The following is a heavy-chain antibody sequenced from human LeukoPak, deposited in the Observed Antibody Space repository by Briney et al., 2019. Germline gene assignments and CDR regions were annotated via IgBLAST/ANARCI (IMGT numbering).Heavy chain of an antibody. Sequence: PGGSLRLSCAASGFTFSSYSMNWVRQAPGKGLEWVSVISSSSAFIYYADSVKGRFTISRDNAKNSLYLQMNSLRAEDTAVYYCATSRNVGEHAFDIWGQGTMVTVSS. CDR2: ISSSSAFI. CDR3: ATSRNVGEHAFDI. J-gene: IGHJ3*02. D-gene: IGHD3-10*02. CDR1: GFTFSSYS. V-gene: IGHV3-21*01.